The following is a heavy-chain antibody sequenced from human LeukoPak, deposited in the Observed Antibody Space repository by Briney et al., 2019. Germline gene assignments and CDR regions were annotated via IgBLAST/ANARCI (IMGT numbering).Heavy chain of an antibody. D-gene: IGHD7-27*01. Sequence: GGSLRLSCAVSGFTFSDRYTTWIRQAPGKGLEYISYLSNTGSDISYADSVKGRFSISRDNAKNSLYLQMNSLRAEDTAMYYCARGHWGLDYWGQGTLVTVSS. CDR3: ARGHWGLDY. CDR2: LSNTGSDI. J-gene: IGHJ4*02. V-gene: IGHV3-11*01. CDR1: GFTFSDRY.